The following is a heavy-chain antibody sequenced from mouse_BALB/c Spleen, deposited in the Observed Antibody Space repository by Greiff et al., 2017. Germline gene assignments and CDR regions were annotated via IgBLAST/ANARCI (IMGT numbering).Heavy chain of an antibody. CDR2: IYPGGGYT. J-gene: IGHJ4*01. D-gene: IGHD2-4*01. CDR3: ARSSGDYDGNAMDY. V-gene: IGHV1-63*02. Sequence: QVQLQQSGAELVRPGTSVKISCKASGYTFTNYWLGWVKQRPGHGLEWIGDIYPGGGYTNYNEKFKGKATLTADTSSSTAYMQLSSLTSEDSAVYFCARSSGDYDGNAMDYWGQGTSVTVSS. CDR1: GYTFTNYW.